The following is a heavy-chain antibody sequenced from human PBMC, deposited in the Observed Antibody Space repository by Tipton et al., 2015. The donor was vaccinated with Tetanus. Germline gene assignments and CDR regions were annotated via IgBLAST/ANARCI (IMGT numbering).Heavy chain of an antibody. J-gene: IGHJ6*02. V-gene: IGHV2-5*01. CDR3: AHSKMIVATDYYYYGMDV. D-gene: IGHD5-12*01. Sequence: LVKPTQTLTLTCTFSGFSLSTSGVGVGWIRQPPGKALEWLALIYWNDDKRYSPSLKSRLTITKDTSKNQVVLTMTNMDPVDTATYYCAHSKMIVATDYYYYGMDVWGQGTTVTVSS. CDR1: GFSLSTSGVG. CDR2: IYWNDDK.